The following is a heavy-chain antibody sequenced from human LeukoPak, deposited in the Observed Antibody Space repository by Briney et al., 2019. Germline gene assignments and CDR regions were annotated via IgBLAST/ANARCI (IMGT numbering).Heavy chain of an antibody. V-gene: IGHV1-46*01. J-gene: IGHJ4*02. Sequence: ASVTLPCKASGYTFTNYYMHWVRQAPGQGLEWMGILSPSGGSTSYAQKFQGRVTMTRDTSTSTVYMELSSLRSDDTAVYYCAREQLVGTYYFDYWGQGTLVTVSS. CDR2: LSPSGGST. D-gene: IGHD6-6*01. CDR3: AREQLVGTYYFDY. CDR1: GYTFTNYY.